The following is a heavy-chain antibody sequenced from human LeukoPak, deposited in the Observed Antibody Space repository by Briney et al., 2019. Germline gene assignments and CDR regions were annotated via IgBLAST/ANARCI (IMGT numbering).Heavy chain of an antibody. CDR3: ARGVMGDRNDYFDY. CDR1: GGSISSGDYY. D-gene: IGHD3-16*01. CDR2: IYDSGST. V-gene: IGHV4-30-4*08. Sequence: PSETLSLTCTVSGGSISSGDYYWSWIRQPPGKGLEWIGYIYDSGSTYYNPSLKSRVTISVDTSKNQFSLKLSSVTAADTAVYYCARGVMGDRNDYFDYWGQGTLVTVSS. J-gene: IGHJ4*02.